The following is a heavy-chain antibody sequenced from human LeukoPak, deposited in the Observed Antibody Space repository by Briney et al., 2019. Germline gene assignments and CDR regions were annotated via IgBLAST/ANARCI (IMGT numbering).Heavy chain of an antibody. CDR3: ARGNCSGGSCYSFRYYYGMDV. J-gene: IGHJ6*02. CDR2: INHSGST. D-gene: IGHD2-15*01. Sequence: SETLSLTCAVYGGSFSGYYWSWIRQPPGKGLEWTGEINHSGSTNYNPSLKSRVTISVDTSKNQFSLKLSSVTAADTAVYYCARGNCSGGSCYSFRYYYGMDVWGQGTTVTVSS. CDR1: GGSFSGYY. V-gene: IGHV4-34*01.